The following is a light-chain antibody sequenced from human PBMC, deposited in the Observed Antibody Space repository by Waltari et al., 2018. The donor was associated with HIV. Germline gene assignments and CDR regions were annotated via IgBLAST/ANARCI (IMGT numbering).Light chain of an antibody. V-gene: IGLV1-47*01. CDR1: RSNIGSNY. J-gene: IGLJ3*02. CDR2: RTN. CDR3: AAWDDSLSRPV. Sequence: QSVLTQPPSASGTPGQRVTIPCSGSRSNIGSNYVNCYRHLPGTAPELLMYRTNQRPAGVPDRFSASKSGTSASLAITGPQSEDEAHYYCAAWDDSLSRPVFGGGTRLTVL.